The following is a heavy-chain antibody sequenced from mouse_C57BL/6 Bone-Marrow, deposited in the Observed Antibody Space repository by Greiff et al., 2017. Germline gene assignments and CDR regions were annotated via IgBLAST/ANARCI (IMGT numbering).Heavy chain of an antibody. D-gene: IGHD2-4*01. V-gene: IGHV3-6*01. CDR2: ISYDGSN. CDR1: GYSITSGYY. CDR3: AREGNDYDLAWIAY. J-gene: IGHJ3*01. Sequence: EVKLQESGPGLVKPSQSLSLTCSVTGYSITSGYYWNWIRQFPGNKLEWMGYISYDGSNNYNPSLKNRISITRDTSKNQFFLKLNSVTTEDTATYYCAREGNDYDLAWIAYWGQGTLVTVSA.